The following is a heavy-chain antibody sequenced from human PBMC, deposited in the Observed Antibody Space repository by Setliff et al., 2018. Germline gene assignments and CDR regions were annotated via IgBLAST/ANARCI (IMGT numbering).Heavy chain of an antibody. CDR3: ARAVDSSGYFPFWYFDL. CDR2: VHDNGET. Sequence: KASETLSLTCTVSGGSISPYFWSWIRQAPGTGLEWIAYVHDNGETNQNPSLKSRVTISVDTSKNQFALKMTSVTAADTAIYFCARAVDSSGYFPFWYFDLWGRGTLVTVSS. J-gene: IGHJ2*01. D-gene: IGHD3-22*01. CDR1: GGSISPYF. V-gene: IGHV4-59*13.